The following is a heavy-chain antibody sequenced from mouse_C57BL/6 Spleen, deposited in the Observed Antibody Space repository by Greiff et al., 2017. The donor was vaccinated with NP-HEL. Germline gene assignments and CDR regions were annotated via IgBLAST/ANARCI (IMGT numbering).Heavy chain of an antibody. D-gene: IGHD1-1*01. Sequence: VQLQQSGPELVKPGASVKIPCKASGYTFTDYNMDWVKQSHGKSLEWIGDINPNNGGTIYNQKFKGKATLTVDKSSSTAYMELRSLTSEDTAVYYCARSRVDGYGSSYDWYFDVWGTGTTVTVSS. CDR3: ARSRVDGYGSSYDWYFDV. J-gene: IGHJ1*03. V-gene: IGHV1-18*01. CDR2: INPNNGGT. CDR1: GYTFTDYN.